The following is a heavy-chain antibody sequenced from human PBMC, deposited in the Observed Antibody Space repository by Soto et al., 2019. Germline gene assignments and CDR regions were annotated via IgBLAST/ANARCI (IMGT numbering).Heavy chain of an antibody. D-gene: IGHD6-6*01. CDR1: GFTFSSYS. CDR3: ARDRRGAARPEFDY. J-gene: IGHJ4*02. V-gene: IGHV3-21*01. CDR2: ISSSSSYI. Sequence: GGSLRLSCAASGFTFSSYSMNWVRQAPGKGLEWVSSISSSSSYIYYAASVKGRFTISRDNAKNSLYLQMNSLRAEDTAVYYWARDRRGAARPEFDYWGQGTLVTVSS.